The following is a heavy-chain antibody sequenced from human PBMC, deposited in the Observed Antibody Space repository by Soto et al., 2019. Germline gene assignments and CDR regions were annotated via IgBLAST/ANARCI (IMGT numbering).Heavy chain of an antibody. CDR2: IYTSGST. CDR1: GGSISSYY. J-gene: IGHJ4*02. D-gene: IGHD3-22*01. CDR3: ARESLKESITMTVVVDY. Sequence: TLSLTCTVSGGSISSYYWSWIRQPAGKGLEWIGRIYTSGSTNYNPSLKSRVTMSVDTSKNQFSLKLSSVTAADTAVYYCARESLKESITMTVVVDYWGQGTLVTVSS. V-gene: IGHV4-4*07.